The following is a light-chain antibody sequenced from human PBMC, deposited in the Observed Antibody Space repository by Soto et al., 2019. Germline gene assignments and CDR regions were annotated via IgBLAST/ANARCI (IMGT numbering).Light chain of an antibody. Sequence: QSALTQPASVSGSPGESITISCTGTSSDVGGYTYVSWYQQHPGKAPQLMIYDVSYRPSGVSNRFSGSKSGNTASLTISGLQAEDEADYFCSSYTSSSTVLFGGGTKLTVL. CDR2: DVS. V-gene: IGLV2-14*03. CDR3: SSYTSSSTVL. J-gene: IGLJ2*01. CDR1: SSDVGGYTY.